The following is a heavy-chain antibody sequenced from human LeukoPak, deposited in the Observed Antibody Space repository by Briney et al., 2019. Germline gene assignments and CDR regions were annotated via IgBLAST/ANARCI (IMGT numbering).Heavy chain of an antibody. Sequence: PSETLSLTCTVSGGSISSYYWSWIRQPPGKGLEWIGYIYYSGSTNYNPSLKSRVTISVDTSKNQFSLKLSSVTAADTAVYYCASGYSSSWYPQTHHYWGQGTLVTVSS. CDR1: GGSISSYY. J-gene: IGHJ4*02. V-gene: IGHV4-59*08. CDR3: ASGYSSSWYPQTHHY. D-gene: IGHD6-13*01. CDR2: IYYSGST.